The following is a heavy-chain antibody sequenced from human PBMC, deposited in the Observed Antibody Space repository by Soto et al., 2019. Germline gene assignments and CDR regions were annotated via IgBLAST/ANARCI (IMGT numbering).Heavy chain of an antibody. CDR2: MNPNSGNT. D-gene: IGHD1-7*01. CDR1: GYTFTSYD. CDR3: ARRNCNYYVLCWFDP. Sequence: QVQLVQSGAEVKKPGASVKDSCKASGYTFTSYDINWVRQATGQGLEWMGWMNPNSGNTGYAQKFQGRVTMTRNTSISTAYMELSSLRSEDTAVYYCARRNCNYYVLCWFDPWGQGTLVTVSS. V-gene: IGHV1-8*01. J-gene: IGHJ5*02.